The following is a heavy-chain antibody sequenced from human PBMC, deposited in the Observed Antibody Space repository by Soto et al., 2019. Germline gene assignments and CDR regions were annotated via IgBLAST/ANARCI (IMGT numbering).Heavy chain of an antibody. CDR2: MSYTTTS. V-gene: IGHV4-39*01. CDR3: TRHGRPDITIFGVAAYSFVT. CDR1: GGSTRSSSYY. J-gene: IGHJ4*02. Sequence: SETLSLTCTVSGGSTRSSSYYWGWVRQTPGKGLEWIGSMSYTTTSYYAPSLRSRAVISVDTAKNQFSLRLSSVTAADTAVYYCTRHGRPDITIFGVAAYSFVTWGQGTLVTVSS. D-gene: IGHD3-3*01.